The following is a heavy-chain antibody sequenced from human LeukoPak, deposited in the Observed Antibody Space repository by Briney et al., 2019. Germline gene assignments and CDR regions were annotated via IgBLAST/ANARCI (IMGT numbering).Heavy chain of an antibody. V-gene: IGHV4-59*08. Sequence: ASETLSLTCTVSGGSISSSCWSWIRQPPGKGLEWIGYIYHSGDTNSNPSLKSRVTISMDTSKNQFSLKLSSVAAADTAVYYCARHNFARPFDYWGQGTLVTVSS. CDR2: IYHSGDT. D-gene: IGHD6-6*01. CDR1: GGSISSSC. J-gene: IGHJ4*02. CDR3: ARHNFARPFDY.